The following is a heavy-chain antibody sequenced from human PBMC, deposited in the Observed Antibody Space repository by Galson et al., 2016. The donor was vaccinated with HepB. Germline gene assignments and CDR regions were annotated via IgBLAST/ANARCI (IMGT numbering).Heavy chain of an antibody. V-gene: IGHV3-21*01. CDR2: ISSANDYT. J-gene: IGHJ4*02. D-gene: IGHD3-10*01. Sequence: SLRLSCAATGFTLSSYTVNWVRQAPGKGLEWVSSISSANDYTYYADSVKGRFTLSRDNAKNSVYLLMNSLRAEDTAVYYCARGQRGTLVRGLIRFYFDYWGQGALVTVSS. CDR3: ARGQRGTLVRGLIRFYFDY. CDR1: GFTLSSYT.